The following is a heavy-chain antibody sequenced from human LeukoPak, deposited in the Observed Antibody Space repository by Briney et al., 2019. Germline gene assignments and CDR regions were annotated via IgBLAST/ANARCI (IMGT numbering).Heavy chain of an antibody. J-gene: IGHJ4*02. Sequence: SVKVSCKASGGSFSTYAISWMRQAPGQGFEWMGGIIPMLGITNYAERLQGRVTIIAEESTSTVYMELSSLKSDDTAVYYCASGRGRLQNFDYWGQGTLVTVSS. V-gene: IGHV1-69*10. CDR2: IIPMLGIT. CDR3: ASGRGRLQNFDY. CDR1: GGSFSTYA. D-gene: IGHD5-24*01.